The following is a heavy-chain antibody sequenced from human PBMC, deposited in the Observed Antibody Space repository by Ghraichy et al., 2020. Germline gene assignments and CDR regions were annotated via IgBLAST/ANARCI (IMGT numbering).Heavy chain of an antibody. CDR1: GGSISSYY. CDR2: IYYSGST. CDR3: ARHGGRSERGGFAYY. V-gene: IGHV4-59*08. D-gene: IGHD3-16*01. J-gene: IGHJ4*02. Sequence: SETLSLTCTVSGGSISSYYWSWIRQPPGKGLEWIGYIYYSGSTNYNPSLKSRVTISVDTSKNQFSLKLSSVTAADTAVYYCARHGGRSERGGFAYYWGQGTLVTVSS.